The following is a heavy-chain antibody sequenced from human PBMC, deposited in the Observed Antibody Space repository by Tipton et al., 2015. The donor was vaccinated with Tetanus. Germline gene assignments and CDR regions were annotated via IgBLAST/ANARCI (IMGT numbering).Heavy chain of an antibody. CDR3: AKDLGYCTSTSCYGEPDYDYYYGMDV. CDR2: ISFNGAYE. Sequence: SLRLSCAASGFIFSSYGIHWVRQAPGKGLEWVAIISFNGAYEYYAESVKGRFSISRDTSKNTVSLQMNSLRADDTAVYYCAKDLGYCTSTSCYGEPDYDYYYGMDVWGQGTTVTVAS. V-gene: IGHV3-30*18. CDR1: GFIFSSYG. J-gene: IGHJ6*02. D-gene: IGHD2-2*01.